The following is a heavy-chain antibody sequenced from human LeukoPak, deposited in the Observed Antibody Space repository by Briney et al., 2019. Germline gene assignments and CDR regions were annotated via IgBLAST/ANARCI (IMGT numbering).Heavy chain of an antibody. V-gene: IGHV3-23*01. D-gene: IGHD2-15*01. J-gene: IGHJ4*02. Sequence: GGSLRLSCAASGFTFSSYAMSWVRQAPGKGLEWVSAISGSGGSTYYADSVKGRFTISRDNSKNTLYLQVNSLRAEDTAVYYCAKDTVVVVAATRYFDYWGQGTLVTVSS. CDR2: ISGSGGST. CDR1: GFTFSSYA. CDR3: AKDTVVVVAATRYFDY.